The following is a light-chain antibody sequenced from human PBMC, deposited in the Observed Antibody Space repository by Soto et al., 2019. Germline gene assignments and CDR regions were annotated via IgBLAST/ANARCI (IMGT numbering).Light chain of an antibody. CDR2: EVS. V-gene: IGLV2-23*02. J-gene: IGLJ1*01. CDR1: HSDVGSYNL. Sequence: QSVLTQPASMSGSPGQSITISCTGTHSDVGSYNLVSWYQQHPGKAPKVIIYEVSERPSGVSDRFSGSKSGNTASLMISGLQAEDEADYYCCSYAGTTTQTYVFGSGNKVTVL. CDR3: CSYAGTTTQTYV.